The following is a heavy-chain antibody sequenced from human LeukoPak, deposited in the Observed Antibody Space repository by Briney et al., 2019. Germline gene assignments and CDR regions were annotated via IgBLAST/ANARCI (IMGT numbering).Heavy chain of an antibody. CDR3: AKGDTAMVMGS. CDR1: GGSISSSSYY. Sequence: SETLSLTCTVSGGSISSSSYYWGWIRQPAGKGLEWIGRIYTSGSTNYNPSLKSRVTISVDTSKNQFSLKLSSVTAADTAVYYCAKGDTAMVMGSWGQGTLVTVSS. D-gene: IGHD5-18*01. V-gene: IGHV4-61*02. J-gene: IGHJ5*02. CDR2: IYTSGST.